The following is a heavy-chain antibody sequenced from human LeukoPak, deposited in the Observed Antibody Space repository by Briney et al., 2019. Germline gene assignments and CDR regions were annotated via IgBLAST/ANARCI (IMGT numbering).Heavy chain of an antibody. V-gene: IGHV3-21*01. CDR3: ARDSGELYFDY. Sequence: GGSLRLSCAASGFTFSSYSMNWVRQAPGKGLEWVSSISSSSSYIYYADSVKGRFTISRDNAKNSLYLQMNSLRAEETAVYYCARDSGELYFDYWGQGTLVTVSS. D-gene: IGHD1-26*01. CDR2: ISSSSSYI. J-gene: IGHJ4*02. CDR1: GFTFSSYS.